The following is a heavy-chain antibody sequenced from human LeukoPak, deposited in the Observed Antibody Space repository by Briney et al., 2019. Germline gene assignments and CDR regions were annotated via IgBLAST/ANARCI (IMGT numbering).Heavy chain of an antibody. V-gene: IGHV3-74*01. J-gene: IGHJ5*02. Sequence: GGSLRLSCEAAGFTFSHYWMHWVRQTPGEGLVWVAQIKGDGSNIRYADSVKGRFTISRDNAKNPLYLQMNSLRAEDTTVYYCARDGACSSTSCYSHWFDPWGQGTLVTVSS. CDR3: ARDGACSSTSCYSHWFDP. D-gene: IGHD2-2*02. CDR1: GFTFSHYW. CDR2: IKGDGSNI.